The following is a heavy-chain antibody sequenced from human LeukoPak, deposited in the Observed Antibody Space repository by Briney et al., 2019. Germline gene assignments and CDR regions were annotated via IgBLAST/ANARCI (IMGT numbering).Heavy chain of an antibody. V-gene: IGHV4-34*01. Sequence: SETLSLTCAVYGGSFSGYYWSWIRQPPGKGLEWIGEINHSGSTNYNPSLKSRVTISVDTSKNQFSLKLSSVTAADTAVYYCARGFYGSGSQFDYWGQGTLVTVSS. CDR2: INHSGST. D-gene: IGHD3-10*01. CDR3: ARGFYGSGSQFDY. CDR1: GGSFSGYY. J-gene: IGHJ4*02.